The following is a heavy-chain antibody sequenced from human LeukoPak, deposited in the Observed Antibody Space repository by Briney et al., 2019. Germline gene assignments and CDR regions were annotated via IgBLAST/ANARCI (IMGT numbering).Heavy chain of an antibody. D-gene: IGHD3-10*01. CDR1: GYTFTSYA. CDR3: ARGASMVRGVIPSEGYYGMDV. V-gene: IGHV1-3*01. J-gene: IGHJ6*04. CDR2: INAVNGNT. Sequence: ASVKVSCKASGYTFTSYAMHWVRQAPGQRLEWMGWINAVNGNTKYSQKFQGRVTITRDTSASTAYMELSSLRSEDTAVYYCARGASMVRGVIPSEGYYGMDVWGKGTTVTVSS.